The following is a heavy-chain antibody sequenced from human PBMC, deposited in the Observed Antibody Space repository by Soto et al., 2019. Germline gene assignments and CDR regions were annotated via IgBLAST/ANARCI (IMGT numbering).Heavy chain of an antibody. J-gene: IGHJ2*01. CDR2: ISGSGGST. CDR1: GFTFSSYA. V-gene: IGHV3-23*01. CDR3: AKDASSGITSFDL. D-gene: IGHD3-3*01. Sequence: GSLRLSCAPSGFTFSSYAMSWVRQAPGKGLEWVSTISGSGGSTYYADSVKGRFTISRDNSKNTLYLQMNSLRAEDTALYYCAKDASSGITSFDLWGRGTLVTVSS.